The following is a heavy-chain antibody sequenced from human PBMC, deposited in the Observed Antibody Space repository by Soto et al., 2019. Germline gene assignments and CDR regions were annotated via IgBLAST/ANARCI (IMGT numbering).Heavy chain of an antibody. CDR3: ARDMPLHPSYHNYVMDV. Sequence: PSETLSLTCTVSGGSISSYYWSWIRQPPGKGLEWIGYIYYSGSTNYNPSLKSRVTISVDTSKNQFSLKLSSVTAADTAVYYCARDMPLHPSYHNYVMDVWGQGISVTGSS. CDR2: IYYSGST. D-gene: IGHD3-16*01. V-gene: IGHV4-59*01. J-gene: IGHJ6*01. CDR1: GGSISSYY.